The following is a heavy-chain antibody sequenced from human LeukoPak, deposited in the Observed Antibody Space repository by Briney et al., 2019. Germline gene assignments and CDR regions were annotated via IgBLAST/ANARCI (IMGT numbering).Heavy chain of an antibody. J-gene: IGHJ5*02. V-gene: IGHV4-39*07. Sequence: SETLSLTCTVSGGSISNSSYYWGWIRHVPGEGLEWIGEINYTGSTSYNPSLKSRVTISVDTSQNQFFLLLTSVTAADTAVYYCARVAGYLPTRWFDPWGQGTHVTVSS. D-gene: IGHD6-25*01. CDR2: INYTGST. CDR3: ARVAGYLPTRWFDP. CDR1: GGSISNSSYY.